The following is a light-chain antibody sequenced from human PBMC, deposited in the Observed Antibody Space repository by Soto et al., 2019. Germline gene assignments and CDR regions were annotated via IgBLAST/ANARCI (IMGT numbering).Light chain of an antibody. CDR3: QQYSDSPLT. CDR1: QTVRTNY. CDR2: GAS. Sequence: EIVLTQSPGTLSLSPGERATLSCRASQTVRTNYLAWFQHKPGQAPRLLIYGASSRATGIPDRFSSSGSGTDFTLTINRLEPEDFAVYFCQQYSDSPLTFGGGTKVEIK. J-gene: IGKJ4*01. V-gene: IGKV3-20*01.